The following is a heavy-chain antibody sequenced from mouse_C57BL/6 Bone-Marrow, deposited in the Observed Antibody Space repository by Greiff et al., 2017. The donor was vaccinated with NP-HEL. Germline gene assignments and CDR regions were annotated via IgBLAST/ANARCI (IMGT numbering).Heavy chain of an antibody. CDR1: GFTFSDYY. CDR2: INYDGSST. Sequence: EVQLVESEGGLVQPGSSMKLSCTASGFTFSDYYMAWVRQVPEKGLEWVANINYDGSSTYYLDSLKSRFIISRDNAKNILYLQMSSLKSEDTATYYCARVYGSSYVRDWYFDVWGTGTTVTVSS. D-gene: IGHD1-1*01. V-gene: IGHV5-16*01. J-gene: IGHJ1*03. CDR3: ARVYGSSYVRDWYFDV.